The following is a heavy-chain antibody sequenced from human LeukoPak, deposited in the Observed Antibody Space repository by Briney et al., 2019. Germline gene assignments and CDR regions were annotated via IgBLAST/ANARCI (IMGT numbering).Heavy chain of an antibody. V-gene: IGHV3-48*04. CDR3: ARNIAAADPNWFDP. CDR2: VSSSSSTI. D-gene: IGHD6-13*01. J-gene: IGHJ5*02. Sequence: GGSLRLSCAASGFTFSSYSMNWVRQAPGKGLEWVSYVSSSSSTIYYADSVKGRFTISRDNAKNSLYLQMNSLRAEDTAVYYCARNIAAADPNWFDPWGQGTLVTVSS. CDR1: GFTFSSYS.